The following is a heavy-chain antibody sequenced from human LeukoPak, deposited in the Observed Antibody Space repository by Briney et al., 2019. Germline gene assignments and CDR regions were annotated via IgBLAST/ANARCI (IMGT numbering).Heavy chain of an antibody. Sequence: GKSLRLSCAASGFTFSRFGIHWVRQAPGKGLQWVALVSYDGSKTYYAASVKDRFTISRDNSKNTLYLQMNSLRTDDTAVYYCARDSQRWSLENFYAMDVWGQGTTVSVSS. CDR3: ARDSQRWSLENFYAMDV. CDR2: VSYDGSKT. J-gene: IGHJ6*02. V-gene: IGHV3-30*03. CDR1: GFTFSRFG. D-gene: IGHD1-1*01.